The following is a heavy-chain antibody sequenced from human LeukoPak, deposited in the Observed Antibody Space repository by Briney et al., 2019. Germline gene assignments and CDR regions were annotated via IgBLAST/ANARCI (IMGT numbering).Heavy chain of an antibody. CDR3: ARRAVGNSYYYSMDV. Sequence: ASVKVSCKASGYTFTSYGISWVRQATGQGLEWMGWMNPNSGNTGYAQKFQGRVTITRNTSISTAFMELSSLRSEDTAVYYCARRAVGNSYYYSMDVWGKGTTVTVSS. CDR1: GYTFTSYG. J-gene: IGHJ6*03. D-gene: IGHD6-19*01. V-gene: IGHV1-8*03. CDR2: MNPNSGNT.